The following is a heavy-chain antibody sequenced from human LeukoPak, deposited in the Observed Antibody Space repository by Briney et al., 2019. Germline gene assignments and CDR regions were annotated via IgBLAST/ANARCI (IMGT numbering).Heavy chain of an antibody. V-gene: IGHV3-21*01. CDR2: ISSSYI. CDR3: ARDESDSSSWYGSYYGMDV. Sequence: PGGSLRLSCAASGFTFSSYSMNWVRQAPGKGLEWVSSISSSYIYYADSVKGRFTISRDNAKNSLYLQMNSLRAEDTAVYYCARDESDSSSWYGSYYGMDVWGQGTTVTVSS. J-gene: IGHJ6*02. CDR1: GFTFSSYS. D-gene: IGHD6-13*01.